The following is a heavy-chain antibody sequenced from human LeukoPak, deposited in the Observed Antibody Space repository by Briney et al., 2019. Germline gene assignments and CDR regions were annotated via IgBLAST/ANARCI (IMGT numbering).Heavy chain of an antibody. D-gene: IGHD6-13*01. CDR2: FDPEDGET. V-gene: IGHV1-24*01. CDR1: GYTLTELS. Sequence: ASGKFSCKVSGYTLTELSMHWVRQAPGKGLEWMGGFDPEDGETIYAQKFQGRVTMTEDTSTDTAYMELSSLRSEDTAVYYCATGGSSWAGFDYWGQGTLVTVSS. J-gene: IGHJ4*02. CDR3: ATGGSSWAGFDY.